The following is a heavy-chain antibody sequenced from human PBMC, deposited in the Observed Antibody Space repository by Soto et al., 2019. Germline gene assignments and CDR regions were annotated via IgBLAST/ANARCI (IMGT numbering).Heavy chain of an antibody. V-gene: IGHV4-59*01. CDR1: GGSISSYY. D-gene: IGHD3-3*01. J-gene: IGHJ6*02. CDR3: ARDGGPGYYDFWSGYYIRSYYYYGMDV. Sequence: SETLSLTCTVSGGSISSYYWSWIRQPPGKGLEWIGYIYYSGSTNYNPSLKSRVTISVDTSKNQFSLKLSSVTAADTAVYYCARDGGPGYYDFWSGYYIRSYYYYGMDVWGQGTTVTIS. CDR2: IYYSGST.